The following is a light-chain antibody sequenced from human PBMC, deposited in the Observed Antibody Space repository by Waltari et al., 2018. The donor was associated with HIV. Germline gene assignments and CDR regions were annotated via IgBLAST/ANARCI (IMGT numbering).Light chain of an antibody. J-gene: IGKJ5*01. Sequence: IVLTQSPDTLSLSPGDRAVFSCRASQTVTSDYLAWYQQKPGQPPRVLIHGATSSATGIPDRFSGSGSGSDFTLTINRLEPEDSAMYFCQQYATSQAITFGQGTRLEIK. CDR2: GAT. V-gene: IGKV3-20*01. CDR3: QQYATSQAIT. CDR1: QTVTSDY.